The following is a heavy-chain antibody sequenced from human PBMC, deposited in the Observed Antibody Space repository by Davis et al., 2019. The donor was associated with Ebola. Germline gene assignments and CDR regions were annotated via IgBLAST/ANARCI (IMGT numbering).Heavy chain of an antibody. V-gene: IGHV1-18*04. CDR2: INPHNGNT. CDR1: GYSFTNYG. CDR3: ARAQFPTTSDH. Sequence: ASVKVSCKASGYSFTNYGITWVRQAPGQGLEWMGWINPHNGNTNYAQNVQGRVTMTTDTSTSTAYMEVGSLRYDDTAVYYCARAQFPTTSDHWGQGTLVTVSS. D-gene: IGHD1-1*01. J-gene: IGHJ4*02.